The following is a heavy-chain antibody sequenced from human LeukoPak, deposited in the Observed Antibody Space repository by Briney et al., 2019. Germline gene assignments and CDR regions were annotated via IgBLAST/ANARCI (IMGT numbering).Heavy chain of an antibody. J-gene: IGHJ2*01. CDR3: ARGLAGRASGAVYFDL. Sequence: SETLSLTCIVSGGSFSYLSWIRQPPGKGLEWIGIIYDHGRTEYNPSLKSRVSISVDTSKNQVSLRLNSVTPADTAVYYCARGLAGRASGAVYFDLWGRGAPATVSS. V-gene: IGHV4-59*01. CDR2: IYDHGRT. CDR1: GGSFSY. D-gene: IGHD3-16*01.